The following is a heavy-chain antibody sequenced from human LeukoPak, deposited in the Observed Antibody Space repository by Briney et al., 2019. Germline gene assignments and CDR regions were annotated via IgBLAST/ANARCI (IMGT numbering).Heavy chain of an antibody. D-gene: IGHD4-17*01. V-gene: IGHV1-2*04. J-gene: IGHJ4*02. Sequence: GASVKVSCKASGYTFTGYYIHWVRQAPGQGLEWMGWINCNSGGTKSAEEFQGWVTMTRDTSISTVYMEMSRLRSDDTAVSYCARDSATVTTPYFDYWGQGTLVTVSS. CDR3: ARDSATVTTPYFDY. CDR2: INCNSGGT. CDR1: GYTFTGYY.